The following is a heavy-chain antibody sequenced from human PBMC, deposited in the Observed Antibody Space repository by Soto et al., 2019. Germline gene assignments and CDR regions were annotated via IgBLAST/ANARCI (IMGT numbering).Heavy chain of an antibody. Sequence: SETLSHTCPVSGGSISSYYWSWIRQPPGKGLEWIGYIYYSGSTNYNPSLKSRVTISVDTSKNQFSLKLSSVTAADTAVYYCARDDPPGIAAAGTHGMDVWGQGTTVTVSS. CDR3: ARDDPPGIAAAGTHGMDV. D-gene: IGHD6-13*01. V-gene: IGHV4-59*01. CDR1: GGSISSYY. CDR2: IYYSGST. J-gene: IGHJ6*02.